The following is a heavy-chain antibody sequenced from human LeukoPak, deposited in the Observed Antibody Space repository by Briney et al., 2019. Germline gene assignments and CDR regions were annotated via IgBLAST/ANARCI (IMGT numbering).Heavy chain of an antibody. CDR1: GYKLTNNW. V-gene: IGHV5-51*01. CDR2: IYPGYSDA. D-gene: IGHD6-13*01. J-gene: IGHJ4*01. CDR3: VRFALTSSLDH. Sequence: GESLKISCKISGYKLTNNWIGWVRQVPGKDLEWMGLIYPGYSDAKYSPSFQGQVTLSVDASISTAYLQLSGLRASDTAIYYCVRFALTSSLDHWGQGTLVTASS.